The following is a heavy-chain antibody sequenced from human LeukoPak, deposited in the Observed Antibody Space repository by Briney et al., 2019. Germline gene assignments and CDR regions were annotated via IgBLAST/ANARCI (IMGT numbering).Heavy chain of an antibody. Sequence: PSETLSLTCTVSGGSISRYYWSWIRQPPGKGLEWIGYIYYSGSTNYNPSLKSRVTISVDTSKNQFSLKLSSVTAADTAVYYCARYSSSWYPEYFQHWGQGTLVTVSS. J-gene: IGHJ1*01. CDR2: IYYSGST. CDR3: ARYSSSWYPEYFQH. D-gene: IGHD6-13*01. CDR1: GGSISRYY. V-gene: IGHV4-59*01.